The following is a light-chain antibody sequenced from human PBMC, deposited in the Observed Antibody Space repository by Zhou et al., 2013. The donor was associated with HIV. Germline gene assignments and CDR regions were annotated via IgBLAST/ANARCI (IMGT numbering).Light chain of an antibody. CDR2: KAS. CDR1: QSISIW. Sequence: DIQMTQSPSTLSASVGDRVTIICRASQSISIWLAWYQQKPGKAPKVLIYKASSLESGVPSRFSGSGSGTEFTLTISSLQPDDSGTYYCQQYNTYPITFGQGTRLEI. V-gene: IGKV1-5*03. CDR3: QQYNTYPIT. J-gene: IGKJ5*01.